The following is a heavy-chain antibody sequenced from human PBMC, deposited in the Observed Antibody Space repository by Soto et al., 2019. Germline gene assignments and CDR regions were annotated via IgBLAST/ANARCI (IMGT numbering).Heavy chain of an antibody. V-gene: IGHV1-46*01. CDR1: GYTFSNYY. CDR3: ARSSNRLFEQWLVANPAHSFAP. J-gene: IGHJ5*02. D-gene: IGHD6-19*01. Sequence: ASVKVSCNASGYTFSNYYIHWVRQAPGQGLEWMGIINPSGGSTTYPQKFQGRVTMTSDTPTSSVYMELSSLRSEDTAVYYCARSSNRLFEQWLVANPAHSFAPWGQGTLVTLSS. CDR2: INPSGGST.